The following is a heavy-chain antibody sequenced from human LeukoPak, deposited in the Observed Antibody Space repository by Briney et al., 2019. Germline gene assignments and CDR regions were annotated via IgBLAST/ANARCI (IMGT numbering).Heavy chain of an antibody. CDR1: GGSISSSGYY. CDR2: IYYSGNT. J-gene: IGHJ4*02. Sequence: SETLSLTCTVSGGSISSSGYYWGWIRQRPGKGLEWLGSIYYSGNTYYNAALKSQVSISIDTSNNQFALRHSFVAAADTAVYYCARKYGSGLFILPGGQGTLVTASS. CDR3: ARKYGSGLFILP. V-gene: IGHV4-39*01. D-gene: IGHD3/OR15-3a*01.